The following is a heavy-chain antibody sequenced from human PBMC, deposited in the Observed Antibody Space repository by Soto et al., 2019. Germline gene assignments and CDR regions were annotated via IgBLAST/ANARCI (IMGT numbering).Heavy chain of an antibody. D-gene: IGHD1-26*01. V-gene: IGHV3-23*01. CDR3: AKAVGDY. Sequence: GGSLRLSCAAPGFIASNYAMSWVRQAPGKGLEWVSGFSGSGGATFYADSVKGRFTISRDSSKNTIYLQMDRLRADDTAVYYCAKAVGDYWGRGTLVTVSS. CDR1: GFIASNYA. CDR2: FSGSGGAT. J-gene: IGHJ4*02.